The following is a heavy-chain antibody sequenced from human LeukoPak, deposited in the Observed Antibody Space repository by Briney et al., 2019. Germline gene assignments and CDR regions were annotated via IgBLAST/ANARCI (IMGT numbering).Heavy chain of an antibody. D-gene: IGHD2-2*02. J-gene: IGHJ4*02. CDR3: ARLPAAILGGEDYFDY. V-gene: IGHV4-39*01. Sequence: SETLSLTCTVSGGSISSSSYYWGWIRQPPGKGLEWIGSIYYSGSTYYNPSLKSRVTISVDTSKNQFSLKLSSVTAADTAVYYCARLPAAILGGEDYFDYWGQGTLVTVSS. CDR2: IYYSGST. CDR1: GGSISSSSYY.